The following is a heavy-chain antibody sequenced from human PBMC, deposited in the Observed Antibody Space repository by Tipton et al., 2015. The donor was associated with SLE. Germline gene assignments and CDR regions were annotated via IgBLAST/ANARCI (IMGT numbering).Heavy chain of an antibody. CDR1: GASISSSPDY. D-gene: IGHD2-15*01. Sequence: TLSLTCTVSGASISSSPDYWSWVRQPAGKGLEWLGHIDIFGSIRYSPSLKSRLTKSLDPSTDRFSLKLTSVTAADTALYYCARDVEDLCLLDYWGQGTLVTVSS. CDR2: IDIFGSI. CDR3: ARDVEDLCLLDY. J-gene: IGHJ4*02. V-gene: IGHV4-61*09.